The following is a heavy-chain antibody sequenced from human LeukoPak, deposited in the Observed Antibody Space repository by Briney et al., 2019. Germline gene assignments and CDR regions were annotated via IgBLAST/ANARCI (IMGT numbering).Heavy chain of an antibody. CDR1: GGTFSSYA. Sequence: VASVKVSCKASGGTFSSYAISWVRQAPGQGLEWMGGIIPIFGTANFAQKFQGRVTITADKSTSTAYMELSSLRSEDTAVYYCAIALGVATIMWHAPDYWGQGTLVTVSS. CDR2: IIPIFGTA. V-gene: IGHV1-69*06. J-gene: IGHJ4*02. CDR3: AIALGVATIMWHAPDY. D-gene: IGHD5-12*01.